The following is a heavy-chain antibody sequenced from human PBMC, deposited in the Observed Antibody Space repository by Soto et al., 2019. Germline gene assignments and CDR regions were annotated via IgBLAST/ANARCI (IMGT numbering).Heavy chain of an antibody. J-gene: IGHJ6*03. D-gene: IGHD2-8*01. Sequence: SQTLSLTCAISGDSVSSNSAAWNWIRQSPSRGLEWLGRTYYRSKWYNDYAVSVKSRITINPDTSKNQFSLQLNSVTPEDTAVYYCARETNAKADADYYYYYYMDVWGKGTTVTVSS. CDR3: ARETNAKADADYYYYYYMDV. V-gene: IGHV6-1*01. CDR1: GDSVSSNSAA. CDR2: TYYRSKWYN.